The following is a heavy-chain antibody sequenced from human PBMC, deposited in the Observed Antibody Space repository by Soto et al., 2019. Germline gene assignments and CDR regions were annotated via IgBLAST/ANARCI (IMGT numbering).Heavy chain of an antibody. J-gene: IGHJ5*02. V-gene: IGHV1-69*13. CDR1: GGTFSSYA. CDR2: IIPIFGTA. D-gene: IGHD3-10*01. Sequence: RASVKVSCKASGGTFSSYAISGVRQAPGQGLEWMGGIIPIFGTANYAQKFQGRVTITADEYTSTAYMELTSLGSEDTALYYCARDRVSTFRRAAKWFDPLGQGTLVPVSS. CDR3: ARDRVSTFRRAAKWFDP.